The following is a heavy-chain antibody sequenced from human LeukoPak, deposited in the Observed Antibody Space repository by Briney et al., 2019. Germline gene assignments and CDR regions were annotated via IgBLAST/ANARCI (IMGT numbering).Heavy chain of an antibody. V-gene: IGHV1-2*02. Sequence: GSVKVSCKASGYTFTGYYMHWVRQAPGQGLELMGWINPNSGGTNYAQKFQGRVTMTRDTSISTAYMELSRLRSDDTAVYYCARGHMVRGVMGYYYYYMDVWGKGTTVTVSS. CDR3: ARGHMVRGVMGYYYYYMDV. D-gene: IGHD3-10*01. CDR1: GYTFTGYY. CDR2: INPNSGGT. J-gene: IGHJ6*03.